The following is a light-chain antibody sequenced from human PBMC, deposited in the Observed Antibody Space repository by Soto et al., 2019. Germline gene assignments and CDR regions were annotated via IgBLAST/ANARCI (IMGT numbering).Light chain of an antibody. J-gene: IGLJ2*01. CDR3: SSYAGSNNLV. CDR2: EVS. Sequence: QSALTQPPSASGSPGQSVTISCTGTSSDVGGYNYVSWYQQHPGKAPKLMIYEVSKRPSGVPDRFSGSKSGNTASLTGSGLQGKDEADYYCSSYAGSNNLVFGGGTKLTVL. V-gene: IGLV2-8*01. CDR1: SSDVGGYNY.